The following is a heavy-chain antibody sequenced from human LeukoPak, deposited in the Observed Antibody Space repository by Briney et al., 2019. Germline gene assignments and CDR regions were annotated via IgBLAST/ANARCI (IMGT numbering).Heavy chain of an antibody. CDR3: ARAGGYALDV. V-gene: IGHV1-69*13. J-gene: IGHJ6*02. CDR1: GGTFSSYA. Sequence: ASVKVSCKASGGTFSSYAISWVRQAPGQGLEWMGGIIPIFGTANYAQKFQGRVTITAGESTSTAYMELSSLRSEDTAVYYCARAGGYALDVWGQGTPVTVSS. CDR2: IIPIFGTA. D-gene: IGHD2-2*01.